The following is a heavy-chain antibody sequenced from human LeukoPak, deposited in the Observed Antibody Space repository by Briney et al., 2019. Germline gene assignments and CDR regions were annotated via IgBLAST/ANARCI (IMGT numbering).Heavy chain of an antibody. CDR2: IKQDGSEK. CDR1: GFTFSSYW. D-gene: IGHD5-24*01. V-gene: IGHV3-7*01. Sequence: GGSLRLSCAASGFTFSSYWMSWFRQAPGKGPEWVANIKQDGSEKYYVDSVKGRFTISRDNAKNSLYLQMNSLRAEDTAVYYCAREQERWLQSDAFDIWGQGTMVTVSS. J-gene: IGHJ3*02. CDR3: AREQERWLQSDAFDI.